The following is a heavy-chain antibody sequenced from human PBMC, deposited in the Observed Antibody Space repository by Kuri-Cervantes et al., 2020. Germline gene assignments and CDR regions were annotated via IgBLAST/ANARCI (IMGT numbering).Heavy chain of an antibody. J-gene: IGHJ6*02. CDR3: AKDLKCSSTSCYTGYYYYGMDV. D-gene: IGHD2-2*02. CDR1: GFTFSSYG. V-gene: IGHV3-30*18. Sequence: GESLKISCAASGFTFSSYGMHWVRQAPGKGLEWVAVISYDGSNKYYADSVKDRFTISRDNSKNTLYLQMNSLRAEDTAVYYCAKDLKCSSTSCYTGYYYYGMDVWGQGTTVTVSS. CDR2: ISYDGSNK.